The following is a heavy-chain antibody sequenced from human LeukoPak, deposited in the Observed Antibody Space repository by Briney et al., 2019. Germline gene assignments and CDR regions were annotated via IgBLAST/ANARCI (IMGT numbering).Heavy chain of an antibody. CDR1: GGSISSSSYY. Sequence: SETLSLTCTVSGGSISSSSYYWGWIRQPPGKGLEWIGSMYSSGSTYYNPSLKSRVTISVDTSKNQFSLKLSSVTATDTAMYYCARDSLRVSYDYVWGSYGIAYWGQGTLVTVSS. J-gene: IGHJ4*02. D-gene: IGHD3-16*01. CDR2: MYSSGST. CDR3: ARDSLRVSYDYVWGSYGIAY. V-gene: IGHV4-39*07.